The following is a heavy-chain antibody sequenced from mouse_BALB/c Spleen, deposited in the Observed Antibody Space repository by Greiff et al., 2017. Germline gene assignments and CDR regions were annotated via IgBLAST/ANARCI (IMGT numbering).Heavy chain of an antibody. CDR1: GYSITSDYA. J-gene: IGHJ1*01. CDR3: AKGGRGYWYFDV. V-gene: IGHV3-2*02. Sequence: EVQLVESGPGLVKPSQSLSLTCTVTGYSITSDYAWNWIRQFPGNKLEWMGYISYSGSTSYNPSLKSRISITRDTSKNQFFLQLNSVTTEDTATYYCAKGGRGYWYFDVWGAGTTVTVSS. CDR2: ISYSGST.